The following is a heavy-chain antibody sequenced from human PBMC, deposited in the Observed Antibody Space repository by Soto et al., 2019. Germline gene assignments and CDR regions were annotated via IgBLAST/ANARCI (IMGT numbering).Heavy chain of an antibody. V-gene: IGHV4-34*01. CDR2: INDRGSI. CDR1: GGSFSGYY. CDR3: ARESHDILAGPPWVWYFDL. D-gene: IGHD3-9*01. J-gene: IGHJ2*01. Sequence: QVQLQQWGAGPLRPLETLSLTCGVSGGSFSGYYWAWIRQSPGKGLEWIGEINDRGSINYNPYLKSRVSISVDTAKNHYSLNVRSVTAADTAVYYCARESHDILAGPPWVWYFDLWGRCTLVTVSS.